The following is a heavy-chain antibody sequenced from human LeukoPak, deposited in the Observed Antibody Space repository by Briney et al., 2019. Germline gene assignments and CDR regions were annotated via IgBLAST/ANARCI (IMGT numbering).Heavy chain of an antibody. CDR2: IYYSGTT. CDR3: AKHVPSSPSSSYYSRGIFDY. V-gene: IGHV4-61*03. CDR1: GGSISHSGYY. Sequence: PAEPLSLTCAVCGGSISHSGYYGSWIRQPPGEGLVRIWYIYYSGTTNYPPARMSRVTISVHTSHNHFSLKLISVTAADTAVYYCAKHVPSSPSSSYYSRGIFDYWGQGTLVTVSS. J-gene: IGHJ4*02. D-gene: IGHD3-22*01.